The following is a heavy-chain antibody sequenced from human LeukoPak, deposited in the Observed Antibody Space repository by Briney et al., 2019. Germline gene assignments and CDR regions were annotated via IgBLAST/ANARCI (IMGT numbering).Heavy chain of an antibody. CDR1: GFTFSSYS. J-gene: IGHJ6*03. CDR3: ARQAALKELYYYMDV. CDR2: ISSSSSYI. V-gene: IGHV3-21*04. D-gene: IGHD6-6*01. Sequence: GGSLRLSCAASGFTFSSYSMNWVRQAPGKGLEWVSSISSSSSYIYYADSVKGRFTISRDNAKNSLYLQMNSLRAEDTAVYYCARQAALKELYYYMDVWGKGTTVTVSS.